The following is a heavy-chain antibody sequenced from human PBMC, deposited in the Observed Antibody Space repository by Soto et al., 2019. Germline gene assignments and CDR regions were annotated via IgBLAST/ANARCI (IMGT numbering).Heavy chain of an antibody. V-gene: IGHV3-7*03. CDR2: IKHDGSVQ. Sequence: GGSLRLSCEASGFTFSGYWMSWVRQAPGKGLEWVADIKHDGSVQYYVDSVKGRFTISRDNAKKLLYLQMNGLRAEDTALYYCARAPYSNAWYSFDLWGQGTLVTVSS. CDR1: GFTFSGYW. CDR3: ARAPYSNAWYSFDL. J-gene: IGHJ4*02. D-gene: IGHD4-4*01.